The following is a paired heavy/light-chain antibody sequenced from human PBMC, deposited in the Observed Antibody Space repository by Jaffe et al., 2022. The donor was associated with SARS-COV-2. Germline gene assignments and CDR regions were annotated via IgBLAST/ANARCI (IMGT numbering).Heavy chain of an antibody. CDR3: ATDYIVATIRYFDY. D-gene: IGHD5-12*01. Sequence: EVQLVESGGGLVKPGGSLRLSCAASGFTFSNAWMSWVRQAPGKGLEWVGRIRSKTDGGTTDYAAPVKDRFTISRDDSKNTLYLQMNSLKTEDTAVYYCATDYIVATIRYFDYWGQGTLVTVSS. CDR2: IRSKTDGGTT. J-gene: IGHJ4*02. CDR1: GFTFSNAW. V-gene: IGHV3-15*01.
Light chain of an antibody. V-gene: IGKV4-1*01. J-gene: IGKJ1*01. CDR2: WAS. CDR3: QQYYTTRT. Sequence: DIVMTQSPDSLAVSLGERATINCKSSQSVLNSSNNKNYLAWYQQKPGQPPKLLIYWASTRESGVPDRFSGGGSGTDFTLTISSLQAEDVALYYCQQYYTTRTFGQGTKVEIK. CDR1: QSVLNSSNNKNY.